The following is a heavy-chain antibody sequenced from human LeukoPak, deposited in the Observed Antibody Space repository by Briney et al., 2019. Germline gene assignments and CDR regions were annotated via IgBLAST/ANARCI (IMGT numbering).Heavy chain of an antibody. CDR1: GGSISSATYY. Sequence: SETLSLTCTVSGGSISSATYYWSWIRQPAGKGLEWIGRIYTGGSTNYNPSLKSRVTISVDTSKIQFTLDLSSVTAADTAVYYCARGLASGYPPIPFDYWGQGTQVTVSS. CDR2: IYTGGST. V-gene: IGHV4-61*02. J-gene: IGHJ4*02. D-gene: IGHD3-3*01. CDR3: ARGLASGYPPIPFDY.